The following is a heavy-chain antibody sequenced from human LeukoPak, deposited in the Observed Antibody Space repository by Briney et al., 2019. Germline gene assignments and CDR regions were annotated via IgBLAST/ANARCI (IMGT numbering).Heavy chain of an antibody. D-gene: IGHD4-11*01. V-gene: IGHV4-34*01. CDR2: INHSGTT. J-gene: IGHJ5*02. CDR3: AREGTTVAHWFDP. Sequence: SETLSLTCAVYVESFSGHYWSWIRQPPGKGLEWIGEINHSGTTNYNPSLKSRVTISVDTSKNQFSLKLSSVTAADTAVYYRAREGTTVAHWFDPWGQGALVIVSS. CDR1: VESFSGHY.